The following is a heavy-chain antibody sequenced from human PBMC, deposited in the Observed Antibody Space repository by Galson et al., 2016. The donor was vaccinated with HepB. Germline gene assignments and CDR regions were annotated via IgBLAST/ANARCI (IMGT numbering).Heavy chain of an antibody. CDR2: VSAYIGNT. CDR1: GYTLNNYA. Sequence: SVKVSCKASGYTLNNYAINWVRQAPGQGLEWMGWVSAYIGNTNYAQNLQNRVTMTTDTSTTTAYMDLRSLRSDDPAVYYGARSNIVSVARATISYYDYWGPGTLVTVSS. D-gene: IGHD2/OR15-2a*01. CDR3: ARSNIVSVARATISYYDY. V-gene: IGHV1-18*01. J-gene: IGHJ4*02.